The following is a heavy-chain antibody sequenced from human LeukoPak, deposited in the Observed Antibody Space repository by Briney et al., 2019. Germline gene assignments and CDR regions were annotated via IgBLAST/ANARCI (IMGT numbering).Heavy chain of an antibody. CDR1: GGSISSYY. D-gene: IGHD3-22*01. Sequence: SETLSLTCTVSGGSISSYYWSWIRQPPGKGLEWIGYIYYSGSTNYNPSLKSRVTISVDTSKNQFSLKLSSVTAADTAVYYCARGRDYYDSSGYHYYFDYWGQGTLVTVSS. CDR2: IYYSGST. CDR3: ARGRDYYDSSGYHYYFDY. V-gene: IGHV4-59*01. J-gene: IGHJ4*02.